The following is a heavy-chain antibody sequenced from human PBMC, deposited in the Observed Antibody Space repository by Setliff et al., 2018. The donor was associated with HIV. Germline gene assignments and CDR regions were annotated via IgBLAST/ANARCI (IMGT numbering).Heavy chain of an antibody. D-gene: IGHD3-16*01. Sequence: SETLSLTCTVPGGSISSYYWSWIRQPAGKGLEWIGRMYTSGVAKYNPSLESRVTMSVDTSKNQMSLELTSVTAADTAVYYCARDPKVEWDLLGAFDIWGQGTMVTVSS. V-gene: IGHV4-4*07. J-gene: IGHJ3*02. CDR3: ARDPKVEWDLLGAFDI. CDR2: MYTSGVA. CDR1: GGSISSYY.